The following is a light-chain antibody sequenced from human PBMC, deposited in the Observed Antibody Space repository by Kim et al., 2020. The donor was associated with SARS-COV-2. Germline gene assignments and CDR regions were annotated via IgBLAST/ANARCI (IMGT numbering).Light chain of an antibody. J-gene: IGKJ1*01. CDR3: QQAKSFPPT. CDR1: QDISRW. Sequence: SFVGDRVTITCGASQDISRWLAWYQQKPGKAPNRLIYVASSLQSGVPSRFSGSGSGTDFTLTISGLQPEDVATYYCQQAKSFPPTFGQGTKVDIK. V-gene: IGKV1-12*01. CDR2: VAS.